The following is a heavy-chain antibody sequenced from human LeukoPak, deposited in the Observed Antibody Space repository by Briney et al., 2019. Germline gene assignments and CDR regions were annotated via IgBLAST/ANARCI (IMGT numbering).Heavy chain of an antibody. J-gene: IGHJ4*02. CDR3: ARDGSRSPY. Sequence: PSETLSLTCTVSGGSISSSSYSWGWIRQPPGKGLEWIGSIYYSGSTYYNPSLKSRVTISVDTSKNQFSLKLSSVTAADTAVYYCARDGSRSPYWGQGTLVTVSS. CDR1: GGSISSSSYS. V-gene: IGHV4-39*02. D-gene: IGHD3-10*01. CDR2: IYYSGST.